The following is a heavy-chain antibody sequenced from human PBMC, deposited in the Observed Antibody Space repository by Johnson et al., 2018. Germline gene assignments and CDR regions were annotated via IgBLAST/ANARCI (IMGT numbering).Heavy chain of an antibody. D-gene: IGHD3-10*01. Sequence: VQLVQSGGGLVQPGGSLRLSCAASGFTFTSYSMNWVRQAPGKGLEWVSSISSSSYYIYYADSVKGRFPNSRDNAKNSLFLQMNSRRTEDTAVDYCANRITAGEDFQHWGQGTLVTVSS. J-gene: IGHJ1*01. CDR3: ANRITAGEDFQH. CDR2: ISSSSYYI. CDR1: GFTFTSYS. V-gene: IGHV3-21*01.